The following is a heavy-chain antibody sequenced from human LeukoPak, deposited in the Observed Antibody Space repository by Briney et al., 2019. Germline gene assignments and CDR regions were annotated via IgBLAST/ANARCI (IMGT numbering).Heavy chain of an antibody. V-gene: IGHV3-64*02. CDR1: GFTFSTSA. Sequence: PGGSLRLSCAASGFTFSTSAVHWVRQAPGKGLEYVSAISSNGERTYYVDSVKGRFTISRDNSKNTLYLQTGSLRAEDTAVYYCARWTGTYCDYWGQGTLVTVSS. D-gene: IGHD3/OR15-3a*01. J-gene: IGHJ4*02. CDR2: ISSNGERT. CDR3: ARWTGTYCDY.